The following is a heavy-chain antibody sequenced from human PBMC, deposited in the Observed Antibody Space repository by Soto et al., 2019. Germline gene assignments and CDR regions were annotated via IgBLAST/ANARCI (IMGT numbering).Heavy chain of an antibody. CDR2: MNPNSGNT. CDR3: ARGPSPVLWFGEFGWDY. J-gene: IGHJ4*02. D-gene: IGHD3-10*01. Sequence: ASVKVSCKASGYTFTSYDINWVRQATGQGLEWMGWMNPNSGNTGYAQNFQGRVTMTRNTSISTAYMELSSLRSEDTAVYYCARGPSPVLWFGEFGWDYWGQGTLVTVSS. CDR1: GYTFTSYD. V-gene: IGHV1-8*01.